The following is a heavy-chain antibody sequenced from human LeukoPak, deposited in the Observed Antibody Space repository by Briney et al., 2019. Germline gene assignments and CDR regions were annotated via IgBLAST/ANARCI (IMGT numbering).Heavy chain of an antibody. Sequence: SETLSLTCTVSGDSISTYYWSWIRQPPGKGLEWIGYIYYSGSTNYNPSLKSRVTISVDTSKNQFSLKLSSVTTADTAVYHCARGYAFFDYWGQGTLVTVSS. V-gene: IGHV4-59*01. D-gene: IGHD3-16*01. CDR1: GDSISTYY. CDR3: ARGYAFFDY. CDR2: IYYSGST. J-gene: IGHJ4*02.